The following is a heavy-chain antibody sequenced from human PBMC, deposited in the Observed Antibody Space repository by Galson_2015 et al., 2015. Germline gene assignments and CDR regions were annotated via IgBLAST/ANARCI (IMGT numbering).Heavy chain of an antibody. D-gene: IGHD1-1*01. Sequence: QSGAEVKKPGESLKISCKGSGYSFTSYWIGWVRQMPGKGLEWMGIIYPGDSDTRYSPSFQGQVTISADKSISTAYLQWSSLKASDTAMYYCARQLEPKYYYYGMDVWGQGTTVTVSS. CDR2: IYPGDSDT. CDR1: GYSFTSYW. V-gene: IGHV5-51*01. J-gene: IGHJ6*02. CDR3: ARQLEPKYYYYGMDV.